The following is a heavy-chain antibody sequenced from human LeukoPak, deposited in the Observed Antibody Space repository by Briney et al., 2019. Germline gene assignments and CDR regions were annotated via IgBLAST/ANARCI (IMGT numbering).Heavy chain of an antibody. D-gene: IGHD2-15*01. CDR2: IYYSGST. V-gene: IGHV4-59*08. CDR3: ARLGFGGYPDY. CDR1: GGSISSYY. Sequence: PSETLSLTCTVSGGSISSYYWSWIRQPPGKGLEWIGYIYYSGSTNYNPSLKSRVTISVDTSKNQFSLKLSSVTAADTAVYYRARLGFGGYPDYWGQGTLVTVSS. J-gene: IGHJ4*02.